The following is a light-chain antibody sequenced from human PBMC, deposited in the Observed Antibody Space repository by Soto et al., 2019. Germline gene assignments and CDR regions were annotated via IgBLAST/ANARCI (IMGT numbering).Light chain of an antibody. CDR2: AAS. Sequence: ESVLTQSPGTLSLSPGERAALSCRASQSVSSSYLAWYQQKSGQAPRLLIYAASTRATGIPDRFSGSGSGTDFTLTISRLEPEDFAVYYCQQYGSSPYTFGQGTKLEIK. J-gene: IGKJ2*01. CDR3: QQYGSSPYT. CDR1: QSVSSSY. V-gene: IGKV3-20*01.